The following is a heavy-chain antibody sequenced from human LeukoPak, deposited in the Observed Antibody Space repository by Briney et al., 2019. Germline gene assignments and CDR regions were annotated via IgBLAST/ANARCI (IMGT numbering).Heavy chain of an antibody. CDR2: IYNSGST. Sequence: SVLLSLTRSLSGSATSSRNEYLSWIPESPRKGLERIGSIYNSGSTYYNPSLKSRVTISVDTSKNELSLKLNSVTAADTAGYYCARDRTEYSSSDCFDSWGQGTLVTVSS. CDR1: GSATSSRNEY. J-gene: IGHJ4*02. D-gene: IGHD6-6*01. V-gene: IGHV4-39*01. CDR3: ARDRTEYSSSDCFDS.